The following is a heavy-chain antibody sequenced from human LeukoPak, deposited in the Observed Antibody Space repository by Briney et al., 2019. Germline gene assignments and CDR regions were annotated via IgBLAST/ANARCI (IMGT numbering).Heavy chain of an antibody. CDR2: ISGSSNTI. D-gene: IGHD5-18*01. J-gene: IGHJ4*02. CDR1: GFTFSIYS. CDR3: ATPADTTLDY. V-gene: IGHV3-48*01. Sequence: SGGSLRLSCAASGFTFSIYSMNWLRQAPGKGLEWVSYISGSSNTIYYADSVKGRFTISRDNAKNSLYLQMNSLRAEDTALYYCATPADTTLDYWGQGTLVTVSS.